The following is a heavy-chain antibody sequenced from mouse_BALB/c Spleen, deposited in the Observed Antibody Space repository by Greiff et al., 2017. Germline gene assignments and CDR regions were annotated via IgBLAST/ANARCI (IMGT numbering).Heavy chain of an antibody. CDR1: GFTFSSFG. V-gene: IGHV5-17*02. Sequence: EVKLVESGGGLVQPGGSRKLSCAASGFTFSSFGMHWVRQAPEKGLEWVAYISSGSSTNYYADTVKGRFTISRDNPKNTLFLQMTSLRSEDTAMYYCARSRLGIDYWGQGTTLTVSA. D-gene: IGHD2-14*01. CDR2: ISSGSSTN. CDR3: ARSRLGIDY. J-gene: IGHJ2*01.